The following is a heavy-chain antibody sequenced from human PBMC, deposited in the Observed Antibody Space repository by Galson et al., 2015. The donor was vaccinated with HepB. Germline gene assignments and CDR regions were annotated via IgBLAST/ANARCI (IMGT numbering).Heavy chain of an antibody. CDR1: GFNFRNYG. D-gene: IGHD3-10*01. V-gene: IGHV3-23*01. CDR2: ISGTGDHT. J-gene: IGHJ4*02. CDR3: AKCNIPSGNFYPLGDPYFDS. Sequence: SLRLSCAASGFNFRNYGMFWVRQAPGKGLEWLSAISGTGDHTYYADSVKGSFTVSRDNSQNTVYLQMSGLGAEETALYYCAKCNIPSGNFYPLGDPYFDSWGQGALVTVSS.